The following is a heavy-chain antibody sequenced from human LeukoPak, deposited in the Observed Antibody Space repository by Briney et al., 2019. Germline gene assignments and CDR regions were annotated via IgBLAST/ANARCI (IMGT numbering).Heavy chain of an antibody. CDR2: ISGSGGST. V-gene: IGHV3-23*01. J-gene: IGHJ4*02. CDR1: GFTFSSYA. Sequence: GGSLRLSCAASGFTFSSYAMSWVRQAPGKGLEWVSAISGSGGSTYYADSVKGRFTISGDNSKNTLYLQMNSLRAEDTAVYYCAKFLPTHIVVANYYFDYWGQGTLVTVSS. D-gene: IGHD2-21*01. CDR3: AKFLPTHIVVANYYFDY.